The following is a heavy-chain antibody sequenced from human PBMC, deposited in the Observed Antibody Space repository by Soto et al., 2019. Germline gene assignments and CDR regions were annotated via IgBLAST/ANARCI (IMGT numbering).Heavy chain of an antibody. CDR2: ISYDGSNK. D-gene: IGHD6-19*01. CDR1: GFTFSTYA. J-gene: IGHJ6*02. Sequence: QVQLVESGGGVVQPGRSLRLSCAASGFTFSTYALHWVRQAPGKGLEWVAVISYDGSNKYYADSVKGRFTISRDNSKNALYLQMDGLRAEDTAVYYCAKGDGAGHYYGMDVWGQGTTVTVSS. V-gene: IGHV3-30-3*01. CDR3: AKGDGAGHYYGMDV.